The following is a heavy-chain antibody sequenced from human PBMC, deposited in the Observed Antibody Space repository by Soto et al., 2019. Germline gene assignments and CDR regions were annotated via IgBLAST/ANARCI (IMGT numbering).Heavy chain of an antibody. J-gene: IGHJ3*02. Sequence: GGSLRLSCGVSGFICSSYDMSWVRQAPGKGLEWVSTILVGGSTHYEDSVKGRFTISRDTSKNTVYLQMNSLAAGDTAMYYCAKATATGGGAFEIYGQGTMVTVSS. CDR2: ILVGGST. CDR1: GFICSSYD. CDR3: AKATATGGGAFEI. V-gene: IGHV3-23*01. D-gene: IGHD2-8*02.